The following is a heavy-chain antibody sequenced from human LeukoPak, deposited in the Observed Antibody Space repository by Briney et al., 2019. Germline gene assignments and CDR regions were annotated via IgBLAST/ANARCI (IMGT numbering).Heavy chain of an antibody. J-gene: IGHJ4*02. D-gene: IGHD1-26*01. Sequence: SETLSLTGTVSGGSISSDYWSWIRQPPGRGLEGVGDIYYIGSTHYNPSLNIRVTISVHTSKNQFSLRLTSVTAADTAVYYSARLASGSYGPLSPFDYWGQGTLVTVSS. V-gene: IGHV4-59*08. CDR2: IYYIGST. CDR1: GGSISSDY. CDR3: ARLASGSYGPLSPFDY.